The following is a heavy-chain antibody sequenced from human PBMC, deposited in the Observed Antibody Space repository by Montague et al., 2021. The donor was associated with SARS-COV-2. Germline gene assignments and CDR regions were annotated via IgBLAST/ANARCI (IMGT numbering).Heavy chain of an antibody. D-gene: IGHD3-22*01. J-gene: IGHJ3*02. CDR2: IYYSGNT. V-gene: IGHV4-39*01. CDR3: ARFPTSYYYDSKAAPATPDAFDI. CDR1: GGSISSSSYY. Sequence: SETLSLTCTVPGGSISSSSYYWGWLRQPPGKGLEWIGSIYYSGNTYYNPSLKSRVTISVDTSKNQFSLKLSSVTAADTAVYYCARFPTSYYYDSKAAPATPDAFDIWGQGTMVTVSS.